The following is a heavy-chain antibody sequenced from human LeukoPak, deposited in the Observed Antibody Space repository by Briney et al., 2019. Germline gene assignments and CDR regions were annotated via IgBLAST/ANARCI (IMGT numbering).Heavy chain of an antibody. Sequence: ASVKVSCKASGGTFSSYAISWVRQAPGQGLEWMGGIIPIFGTANYAQKFQGRVTITTDESTSTAYMELSSLRSEDTAVYYCARGVGFDFWADYYYYMDVWGKGTTVTVSS. D-gene: IGHD3/OR15-3a*01. CDR1: GGTFSSYA. CDR3: ARGVGFDFWADYYYYMDV. J-gene: IGHJ6*03. CDR2: IIPIFGTA. V-gene: IGHV1-69*05.